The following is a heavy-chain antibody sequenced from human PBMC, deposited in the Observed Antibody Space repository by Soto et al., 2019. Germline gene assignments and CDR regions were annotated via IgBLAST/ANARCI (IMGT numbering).Heavy chain of an antibody. J-gene: IGHJ3*02. CDR1: GGSISSGGYS. Sequence: PSETLSLTCAVSGGSISSGGYSWSWIRQPPGKGLEWIGYIYYSGSTNYNPSLKSRVTISVDTSKNQFSLKLSSVTAADTAVYYCARVKNDAFDIWGQGTMVTVSS. CDR2: IYYSGST. CDR3: ARVKNDAFDI. V-gene: IGHV4-61*08.